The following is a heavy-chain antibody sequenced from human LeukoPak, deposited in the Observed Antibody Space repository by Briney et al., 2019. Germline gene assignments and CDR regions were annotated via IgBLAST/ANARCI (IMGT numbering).Heavy chain of an antibody. V-gene: IGHV1-69*10. D-gene: IGHD2-8*01. Sequence: SVKVSCKASGGTFSDYALNWVRQAPGQGLEWMGVFIPVLGTATSTQNFQDRVSITADISTHTVYMELSSLKSEDTAVYFCAGIPVFGVVLHQEPVWGKGTTVTVSS. CDR1: GGTFSDYA. CDR2: FIPVLGTA. J-gene: IGHJ6*03. CDR3: AGIPVFGVVLHQEPV.